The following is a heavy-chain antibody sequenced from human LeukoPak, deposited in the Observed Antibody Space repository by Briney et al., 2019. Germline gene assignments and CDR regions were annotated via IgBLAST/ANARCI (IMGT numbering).Heavy chain of an antibody. CDR2: ISSSSSTI. CDR1: GFLFISYS. CDR3: AELGITMIGGV. D-gene: IGHD3-10*02. J-gene: IGHJ6*04. Sequence: GGSLGLSCAASGFLFISYSMNWVRQAPGKGLEWVSYISSSSSTIYYADSVKGRFAISRDNAKNSLYLQMNSLRAEDTAVYYCAELGITMIGGVWGKGTTVTISS. V-gene: IGHV3-48*01.